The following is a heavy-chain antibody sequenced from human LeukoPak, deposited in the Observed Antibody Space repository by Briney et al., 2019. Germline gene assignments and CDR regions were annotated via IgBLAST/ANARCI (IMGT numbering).Heavy chain of an antibody. CDR3: ARGRPGLPTYYYYYYMDV. Sequence: GASVKVSCKASGYTFTSYGISWVRQAPGQGLEWMGWISAYNGNTNYAQKLQGRVTMTTDTSTSTAYMELRSLRSDDTAVYYCARGRPGLPTYYYYYYMDVWGKGTTVTVSS. CDR1: GYTFTSYG. J-gene: IGHJ6*03. V-gene: IGHV1-18*01. CDR2: ISAYNGNT. D-gene: IGHD5-12*01.